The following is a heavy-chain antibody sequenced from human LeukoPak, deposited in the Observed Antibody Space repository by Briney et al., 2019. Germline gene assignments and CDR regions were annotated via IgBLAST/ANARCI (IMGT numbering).Heavy chain of an antibody. CDR2: INHSGST. CDR1: GFTFSSYS. V-gene: IGHV4-34*01. J-gene: IGHJ5*02. Sequence: GSLRLSCAASGFTFSSYSMNWIRQPPGKGLEWIGEINHSGSTNYNPSLKSRVTISVDTSKNQFSLKLSSVTAADTAVYYCARGRGRLRGYSYGLSGVWFDPWGQGTLVTVSS. D-gene: IGHD5-18*01. CDR3: ARGRGRLRGYSYGLSGVWFDP.